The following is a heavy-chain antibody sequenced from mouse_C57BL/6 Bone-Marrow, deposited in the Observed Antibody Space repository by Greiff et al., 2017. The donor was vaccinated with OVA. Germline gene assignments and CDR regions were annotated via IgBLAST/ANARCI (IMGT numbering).Heavy chain of an antibody. D-gene: IGHD1-1*01. CDR2: IDPEDGET. V-gene: IGHV14-2*01. CDR3: GGPPYGSPDWCAY. Sequence: VQLQQSGAELVKPGASVKLSCTASGFNIKDYYMHWVKQRTEQGLEWIGRIDPEDGETKYAPKFQGKATITADTSSNTAYLQLSSLTSEDTAVYYCGGPPYGSPDWCAYWGQGTLVTVSA. CDR1: GFNIKDYY. J-gene: IGHJ3*01.